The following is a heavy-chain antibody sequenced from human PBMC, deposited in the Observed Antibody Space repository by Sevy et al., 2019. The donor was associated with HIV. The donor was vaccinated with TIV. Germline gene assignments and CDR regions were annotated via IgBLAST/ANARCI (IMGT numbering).Heavy chain of an antibody. CDR1: GGSISSYY. V-gene: IGHV4-4*07. CDR2: IYTSGST. D-gene: IGHD2-2*01. CDR3: ARETLGYCSSTSCSPGAFDY. J-gene: IGHJ4*02. Sequence: SETLSLTCTVSGGSISSYYWSWIRQPAGKGLEWIGRIYTSGSTNYNPSLKSRVTMSVDTSKNQFSLKLSSVTAAETAVYYCARETLGYCSSTSCSPGAFDYWGQGTLVTVSS.